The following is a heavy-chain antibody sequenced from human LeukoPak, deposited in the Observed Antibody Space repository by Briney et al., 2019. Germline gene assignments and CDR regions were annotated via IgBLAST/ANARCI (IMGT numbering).Heavy chain of an antibody. Sequence: GRSLRLSCAASGFTFSSYGMHWVRQAPGKGLEWVAVISYDGSNKYYADSVKGRFTISRDNSKNTLYLQMNSLRAEDTAVYYCAKEGRWLDSWGQGTLVTVSS. CDR2: ISYDGSNK. D-gene: IGHD4-23*01. CDR1: GFTFSSYG. J-gene: IGHJ4*02. V-gene: IGHV3-30*18. CDR3: AKEGRWLDS.